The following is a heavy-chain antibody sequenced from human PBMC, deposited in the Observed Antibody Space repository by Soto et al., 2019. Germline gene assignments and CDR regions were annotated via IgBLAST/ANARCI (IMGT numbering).Heavy chain of an antibody. CDR1: GFTFSSYG. D-gene: IGHD6-6*01. CDR3: ARDYVRIAARGAFDY. V-gene: IGHV3-33*01. J-gene: IGHJ4*02. CDR2: IWYDGSNK. Sequence: QVQLVESGGGVVQPGRSLRLSCAASGFTFSSYGMHWVRQAPGKGLEWVAVIWYDGSNKYYADSVKGRFTISRDNSKNTLYLQMNRLRAEDTAVYYWARDYVRIAARGAFDYWGQGTLVTVSS.